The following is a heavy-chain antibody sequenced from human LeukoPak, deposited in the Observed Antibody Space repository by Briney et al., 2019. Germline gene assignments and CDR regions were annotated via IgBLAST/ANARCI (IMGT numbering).Heavy chain of an antibody. J-gene: IGHJ4*02. CDR3: AREGAFGVVIIGDFDY. V-gene: IGHV1-46*01. Sequence: ASVKVSCKASGYTFTSYYMHWVRQAPGQGLEWMGIINPSGGSTSYAQKFQGRVTMTRDTSTSTVYMELSSLRSEDTAVYYCAREGAFGVVIIGDFDYWGQGTLVTVSS. D-gene: IGHD3-3*01. CDR2: INPSGGST. CDR1: GYTFTSYY.